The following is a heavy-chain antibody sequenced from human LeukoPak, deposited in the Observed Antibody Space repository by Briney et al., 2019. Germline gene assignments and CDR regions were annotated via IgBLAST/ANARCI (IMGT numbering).Heavy chain of an antibody. CDR3: AMTTQYQLLSFDY. J-gene: IGHJ4*02. CDR2: IYPGDSDT. Sequence: GESLKISCKGPGYSFTSYWIGWVRQIPGKGLEWMGIIYPGDSDTRDSPSFQGQVTISADKSISTAYLQWSSLKASDTAMYYCAMTTQYQLLSFDYWGQGTLVTVSS. CDR1: GYSFTSYW. V-gene: IGHV5-51*01. D-gene: IGHD2-2*01.